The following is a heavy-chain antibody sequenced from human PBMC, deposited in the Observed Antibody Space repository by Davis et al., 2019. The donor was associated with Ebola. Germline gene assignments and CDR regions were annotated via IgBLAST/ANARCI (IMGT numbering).Heavy chain of an antibody. CDR2: ISGSGHTT. J-gene: IGHJ5*01. V-gene: IGHV3-23*01. CDR3: AKDRTLSTGIGSHWFDS. D-gene: IGHD2/OR15-2a*01. CDR1: GFTFSDYE. Sequence: GESLKISCAASGFTFSDYEFNWVRQAPGKGLEWVSAISGSGHTTHYADSVEGRFTISRDNSKNTLFLQMNSLRAEDTAVYYCAKDRTLSTGIGSHWFDSWGQGTLVTVSS.